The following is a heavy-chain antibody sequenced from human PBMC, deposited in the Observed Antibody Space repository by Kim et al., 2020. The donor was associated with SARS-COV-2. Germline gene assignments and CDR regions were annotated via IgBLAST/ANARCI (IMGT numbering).Heavy chain of an antibody. D-gene: IGHD2-15*01. Sequence: SVKGRFTISRDISRTTLYLQMNSLRTEDTATYYCAKDPGGSTNSWGQGTLVTVSS. V-gene: IGHV3-23*01. CDR3: AKDPGGSTNS. J-gene: IGHJ4*02.